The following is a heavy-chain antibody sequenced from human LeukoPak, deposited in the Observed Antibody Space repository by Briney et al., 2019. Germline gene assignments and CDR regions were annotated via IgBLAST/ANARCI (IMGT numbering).Heavy chain of an antibody. V-gene: IGHV3-23*01. J-gene: IGHJ3*02. CDR1: GFTFSSSA. Sequence: GGSLRLSCAASGFTFSSSAMSWVRQAPGKGLEWVAAISDTGRLSYCADSVNGRFTISRDNSKNTLSLQMNSLRAEDTALYYCAREGDRMDAFNIWGQGTMVTVSS. CDR3: AREGDRMDAFNI. CDR2: ISDTGRLS. D-gene: IGHD2-15*01.